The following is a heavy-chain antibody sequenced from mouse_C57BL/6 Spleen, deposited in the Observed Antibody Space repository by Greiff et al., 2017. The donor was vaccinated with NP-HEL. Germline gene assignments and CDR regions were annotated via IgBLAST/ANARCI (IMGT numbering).Heavy chain of an antibody. CDR3: ARIETTERNLDY. V-gene: IGHV1-59*01. CDR2: IDPSDSYT. CDR1: GYTFTSYW. D-gene: IGHD1-1*01. Sequence: QVQLQQPGAELVRPGTSVKLSCKASGYTFTSYWMHWVKQRPGQGLEWIGVIDPSDSYTNYNQKFKGKATLTVDTSSRTAYMQLSSETSEESAVNNGARIETTERNLDYWGQGTTLTVSS. J-gene: IGHJ2*01.